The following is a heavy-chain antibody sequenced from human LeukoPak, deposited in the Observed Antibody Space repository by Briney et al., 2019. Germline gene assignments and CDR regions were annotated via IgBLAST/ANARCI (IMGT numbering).Heavy chain of an antibody. CDR2: IKGDGSEK. J-gene: IGHJ4*02. CDR3: VRDSGFRSPDY. Sequence: QAGGSLRLSCTASGFTFSNYWMTWVRQTPGKGLEWLAQIKGDGSEKYFVDSVKGRFTISRDNAKNSLYLQMNSLRADDTAVYFCVRDSGFRSPDYWGQGTLVTVSS. V-gene: IGHV3-7*01. CDR1: GFTFSNYW. D-gene: IGHD3-10*01.